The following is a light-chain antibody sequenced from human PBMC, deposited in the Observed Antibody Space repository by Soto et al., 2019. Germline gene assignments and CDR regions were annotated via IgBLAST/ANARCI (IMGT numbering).Light chain of an antibody. CDR1: GGDVGAYNY. Sequence: QSALTQPASVSGSPGQSITISCAGTGGDVGAYNYVSWYQQHPGKAPKLMIYEVFRRPSGISNRFSASKSGNTASLTISTLQAEDGADYYCSSYTTSNTVVFGGGTKLTVL. CDR2: EVF. V-gene: IGLV2-14*01. CDR3: SSYTTSNTVV. J-gene: IGLJ3*02.